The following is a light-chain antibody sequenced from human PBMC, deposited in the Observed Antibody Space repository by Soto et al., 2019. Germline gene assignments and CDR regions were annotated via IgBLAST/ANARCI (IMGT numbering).Light chain of an antibody. J-gene: IGKJ5*01. V-gene: IGKV3-11*01. Sequence: EIVLTQSPVTLSLSPGGRATLSCRASQRVSTYLAWFQQKPGQSPRLLIYDASNRATGVPARFSGSGSGTDFTLTISSLEPEDFGVYYCQQRSSWPRTFGQGTRLEIQ. CDR1: QRVSTY. CDR3: QQRSSWPRT. CDR2: DAS.